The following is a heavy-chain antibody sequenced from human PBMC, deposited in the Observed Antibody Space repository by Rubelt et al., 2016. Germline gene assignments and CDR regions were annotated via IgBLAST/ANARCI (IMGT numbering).Heavy chain of an antibody. Sequence: QVQLQQWGAGLLKPSETLSLTCAVYGGSFSGYYWSWIRQPPGKGLEWIGEINHSGSTNYNPSLKSRVTISVDTSKNQFSLKLSSVTAAETAVYYWARRRRYSGSSYWYFDLWGRGTLVTVSS. CDR2: INHSGST. J-gene: IGHJ2*01. D-gene: IGHD1-26*01. CDR3: ARRRRYSGSSYWYFDL. V-gene: IGHV4-34*01. CDR1: GGSFSGYY.